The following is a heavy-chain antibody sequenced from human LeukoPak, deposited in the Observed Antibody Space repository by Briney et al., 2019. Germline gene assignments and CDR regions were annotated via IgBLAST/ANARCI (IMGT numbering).Heavy chain of an antibody. CDR3: ARGGRWELPRPYAFDI. D-gene: IGHD1-26*01. CDR1: GYTFTSYD. J-gene: IGHJ3*02. CDR2: MNPNSGNT. Sequence: ASVKVSCKASGYTFTSYDINWVRQATGQGLEWMGWMNPNSGNTGYAQKFQGRVTMTTDTSASTAYMELRILRSDDTAVYYCARGGRWELPRPYAFDIWGQGTMVTVSS. V-gene: IGHV1-8*01.